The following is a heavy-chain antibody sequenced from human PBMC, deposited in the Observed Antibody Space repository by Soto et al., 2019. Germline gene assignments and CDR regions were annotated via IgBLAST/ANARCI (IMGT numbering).Heavy chain of an antibody. J-gene: IGHJ4*02. CDR1: GFTFSSYG. CDR2: ISYDGSNK. D-gene: IGHD5-12*01. CDR3: AKNAGWLTFPDY. Sequence: GGSLILSCAASGFTFSSYGMHWVRQAPGKGLEWVAVISYDGSNKYYADSVKGRFTISRDNSKNTLYLQMNSLRAEDTAVYYCAKNAGWLTFPDYWGQGTLVTVSS. V-gene: IGHV3-30*18.